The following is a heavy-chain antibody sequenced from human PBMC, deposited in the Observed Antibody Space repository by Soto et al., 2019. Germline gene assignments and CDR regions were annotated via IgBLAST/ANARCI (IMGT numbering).Heavy chain of an antibody. CDR2: ISYDGSNK. V-gene: IGHV3-30-3*01. J-gene: IGHJ4*02. CDR3: ARSRVVVAAPFDY. Sequence: GGSLRLSCAASGFTFSSYAMHWVRQAPGKGLEWVAVISYDGSNKYYADSVKGRFTISRDNSKNTLYLQMNSLRAEDTAVYYCARSRVVVAAPFDYWGQGTLVTVSS. D-gene: IGHD2-15*01. CDR1: GFTFSSYA.